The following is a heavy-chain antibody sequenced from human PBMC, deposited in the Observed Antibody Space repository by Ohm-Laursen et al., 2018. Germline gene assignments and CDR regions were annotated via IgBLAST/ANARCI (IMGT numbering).Heavy chain of an antibody. CDR1: GFTFSSYS. Sequence: LRLSCAASGFTFSSYSMNWIRQYPGKGLEWIGNIDYRGTTYYNPSLKSRVTISVDTSKNQFSLKLSSVTAADTAVYYCARVYDFWSGYYSYYYGMDVWGQGTTVTVSS. CDR3: ARVYDFWSGYYSYYYGMDV. D-gene: IGHD3-3*01. CDR2: IDYRGTT. V-gene: IGHV4-34*01. J-gene: IGHJ6*02.